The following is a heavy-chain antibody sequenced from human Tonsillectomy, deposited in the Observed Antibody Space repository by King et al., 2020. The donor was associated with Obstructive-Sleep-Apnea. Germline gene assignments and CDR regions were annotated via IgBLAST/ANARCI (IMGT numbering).Heavy chain of an antibody. J-gene: IGHJ4*02. D-gene: IGHD2-15*01. CDR1: GYTFTNYD. Sequence: QVQLVESGAEVKKPGASVRVSCKASGYTFTNYDVNWVRQATGQGLEWMGWMNPRTGEKGYTQTFQGRVAMTRDTSTTTAYMELSGLRSEDTAVYYCARSGMFSYSWHDYWGQGTLVTVSS. V-gene: IGHV1-8*01. CDR2: MNPRTGEK. CDR3: ARSGMFSYSWHDY.